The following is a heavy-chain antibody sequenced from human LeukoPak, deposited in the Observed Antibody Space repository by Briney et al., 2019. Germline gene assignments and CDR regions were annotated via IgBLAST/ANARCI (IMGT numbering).Heavy chain of an antibody. J-gene: IGHJ6*02. D-gene: IGHD6-6*01. Sequence: GASVKVSCKVSGYTLTELSMHWVRQAPGKGLEWMRGFDPEDGETIYAQKFQGRVTMTEDTSTDTAYMELSSLRSEDTAVYYCATIAARYSLRHASYGMDVWGQGTTVTVSS. CDR2: FDPEDGET. CDR3: ATIAARYSLRHASYGMDV. V-gene: IGHV1-24*01. CDR1: GYTLTELS.